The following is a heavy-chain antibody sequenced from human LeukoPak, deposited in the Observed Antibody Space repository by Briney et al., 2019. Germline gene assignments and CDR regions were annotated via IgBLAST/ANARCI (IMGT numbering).Heavy chain of an antibody. J-gene: IGHJ4*02. D-gene: IGHD3-10*01. V-gene: IGHV3-23*01. Sequence: GGSLRLSCAVSGLTLSNYGMSWVRQAPGKGLEWVAGISGSGGGTNYADSVKGRFTISRDNPKNTLYLQMNALRAEDTAVYFCAKRGVVIRVILVGFHKEAYYFDSWGQGALVTVSS. CDR3: AKRGVVIRVILVGFHKEAYYFDS. CDR1: GLTLSNYG. CDR2: ISGSGGGT.